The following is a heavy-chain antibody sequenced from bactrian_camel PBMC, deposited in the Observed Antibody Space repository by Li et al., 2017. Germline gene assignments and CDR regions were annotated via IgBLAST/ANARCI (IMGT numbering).Heavy chain of an antibody. J-gene: IGHJ6*01. CDR1: GYTYSDYC. Sequence: HVQLVESGGGSVQAGGSLRLSCAVSGYTYSDYCMAWFRQAPGKKREAVGYIDASGSTTYADSVKGRFTISQDNAKNTLYLEMNSLKPEDTAMYYCAATATLTRFWYSASCTRDLELGYWGHGTQVTVS. CDR3: AATATLTRFWYSASCTRDLELGY. D-gene: IGHD4*01. V-gene: IGHV3S1*01. CDR2: IDASGST.